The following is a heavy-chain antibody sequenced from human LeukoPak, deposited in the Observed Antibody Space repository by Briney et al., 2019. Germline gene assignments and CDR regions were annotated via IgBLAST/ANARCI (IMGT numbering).Heavy chain of an antibody. J-gene: IGHJ6*02. D-gene: IGHD3-3*01. CDR1: GFSSSSYW. CDR2: IWYDGSNK. CDR3: ARALYDFWSGYYITLDYYGMDV. Sequence: PGGSLRLSCAASGFSSSSYWMSCGRQAPGRGLECVAVIWYDGSNKYYADSVKGGFTISRDNSKNTLYLQMNSLRAEDTAVYYCARALYDFWSGYYITLDYYGMDVWGQGTTVTVSS. V-gene: IGHV3-33*08.